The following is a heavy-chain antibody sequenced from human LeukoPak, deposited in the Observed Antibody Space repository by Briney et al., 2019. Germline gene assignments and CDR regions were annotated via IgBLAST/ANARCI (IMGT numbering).Heavy chain of an antibody. J-gene: IGHJ4*02. CDR1: GDSINSLDL. Sequence: ASETLSLTCTVSGDSINSLDLWSWVRQPPGKGLEWIGEMYLSGTTHSNPSVKSRVTISIDKSKNQFFLNLSSVTAADAAVYYCAGLVGRYSSGLYYYYFDYWGQGTLVTVSS. D-gene: IGHD3-22*01. V-gene: IGHV4-4*02. CDR2: MYLSGTT. CDR3: AGLVGRYSSGLYYYYFDY.